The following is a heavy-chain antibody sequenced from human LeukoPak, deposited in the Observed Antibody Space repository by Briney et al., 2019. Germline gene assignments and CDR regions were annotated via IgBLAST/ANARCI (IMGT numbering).Heavy chain of an antibody. Sequence: GGSLRLSCAASGFTFSSYEMNWVRQVPGKGLVWVSRINDDGSATFYADSVKGRFTISRDNAKNTLFLQMSSLRAEDTAVYFCAREILAPGKTHDYWGQGTLVTVSS. CDR1: GFTFSSYE. CDR3: AREILAPGKTHDY. V-gene: IGHV3-74*01. J-gene: IGHJ4*02. CDR2: INDDGSAT.